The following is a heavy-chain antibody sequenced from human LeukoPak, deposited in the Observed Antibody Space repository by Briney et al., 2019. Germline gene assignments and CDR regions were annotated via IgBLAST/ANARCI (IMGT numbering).Heavy chain of an antibody. J-gene: IGHJ4*02. V-gene: IGHV4-59*08. CDR1: GGSISSYY. Sequence: SETQTLTCSVSGGSISSYYWSWIRQPPGKGLEWIGYIYYSGSTNYNPSLKSRVTISVDTSKNQFSLKLGSVTAADTAVYYCARHAPMTTYDYWGQGTLVTVSS. CDR2: IYYSGST. CDR3: ARHAPMTTYDY. D-gene: IGHD4-11*01.